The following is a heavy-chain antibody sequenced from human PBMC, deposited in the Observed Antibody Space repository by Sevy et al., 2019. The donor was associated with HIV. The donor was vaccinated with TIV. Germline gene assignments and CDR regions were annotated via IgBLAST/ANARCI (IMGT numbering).Heavy chain of an antibody. Sequence: GGSLRLSCVASGFTFSDYLMNWVRQSPGKGLEWVASFSGSSNYIYYADSLKGRVTISRDNAKNSLYLQMNGLRAEDTAVFYCARRGLSTVYDAFDIWGQGTMVTVSS. CDR1: GFTFSDYL. J-gene: IGHJ3*02. V-gene: IGHV3-21*01. CDR3: ARRGLSTVYDAFDI. CDR2: FSGSSNYI. D-gene: IGHD4-17*01.